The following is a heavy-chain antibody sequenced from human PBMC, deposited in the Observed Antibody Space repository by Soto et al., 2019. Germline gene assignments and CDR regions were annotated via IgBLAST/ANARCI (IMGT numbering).Heavy chain of an antibody. CDR1: GFTFSSYW. Sequence: GGSLRLSCAASGFTFSSYWMSWVRQAPGKGLEWVANIKQDGSEKYYVDSVKGRFTISRDNAKNSLYLQMNSLRAEDTAVYYCARDQVAGTLTAPARDDPYYYYYMDVWGKGTTVTVSS. CDR3: ARDQVAGTLTAPARDDPYYYYYMDV. CDR2: IKQDGSEK. V-gene: IGHV3-7*01. J-gene: IGHJ6*03. D-gene: IGHD2-21*02.